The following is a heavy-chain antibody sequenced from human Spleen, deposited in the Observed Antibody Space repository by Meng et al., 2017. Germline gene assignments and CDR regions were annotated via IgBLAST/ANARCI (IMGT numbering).Heavy chain of an antibody. D-gene: IGHD6-19*01. V-gene: IGHV4-39*06. J-gene: IGHJ1*01. CDR3: ARDGISSGWYRYFQH. CDR1: GGSISSSSYY. Sequence: RLRVQESGPGLVKPSETLSRTCTVSGGSISSSSYYWGWIRQPPGKGLEWIGSIYYSGSTYYNPSLKSRVTISVDTSKNQFSLKLSSVTAADTAVYYCARDGISSGWYRYFQHWGQGTLVTVSS. CDR2: IYYSGST.